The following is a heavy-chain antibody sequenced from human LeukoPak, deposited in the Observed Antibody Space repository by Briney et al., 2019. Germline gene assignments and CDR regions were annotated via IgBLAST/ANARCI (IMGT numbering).Heavy chain of an antibody. J-gene: IGHJ4*02. CDR1: GFTFSSYS. Sequence: GGSLRLSCAASGFTFSSYSMNWVRQAPGKGLEWVSSISSSSSYIYYADSVKGRFTISRDNAKNSLYLQMNSLRAEDTAVYYCASSPGDGYILFDYWGQGTPVTVSS. D-gene: IGHD5-12*01. V-gene: IGHV3-21*01. CDR2: ISSSSSYI. CDR3: ASSPGDGYILFDY.